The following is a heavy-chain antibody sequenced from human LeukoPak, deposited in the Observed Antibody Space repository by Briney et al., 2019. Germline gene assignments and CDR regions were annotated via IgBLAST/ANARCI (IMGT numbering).Heavy chain of an antibody. CDR2: INHNGTEK. J-gene: IGHJ4*02. CDR1: GFSFRGYW. CDR3: ARWIGGFDF. V-gene: IGHV3-7*01. D-gene: IGHD3-10*01. Sequence: GGSLRLSCAASGFSFRGYWMNWVRQTPGKGLEWVANINHNGTEKYYLDSVEGRFTISRDNTKNSLFLQMNSLRAEDTAVYYCARWIGGFDFWGQGDLVTVSS.